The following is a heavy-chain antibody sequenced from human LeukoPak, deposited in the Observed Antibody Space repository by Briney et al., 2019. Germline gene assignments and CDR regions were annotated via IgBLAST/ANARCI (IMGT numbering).Heavy chain of an antibody. D-gene: IGHD4-11*01. J-gene: IGHJ6*02. CDR3: ASVYRHGMDV. Sequence: ASVKVSCKASGYTFTSYYMHWVRQAPGQGLEWMAILNPSGGSSNYAQKFQGRATLTRATSTGTVCMELSSLRSEDTAVYYCASVYRHGMDVWGQGTTVIVSS. CDR2: LNPSGGSS. V-gene: IGHV1-46*01. CDR1: GYTFTSYY.